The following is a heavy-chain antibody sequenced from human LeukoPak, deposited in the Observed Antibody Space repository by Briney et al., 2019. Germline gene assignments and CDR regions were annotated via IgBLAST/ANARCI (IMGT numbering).Heavy chain of an antibody. D-gene: IGHD3-9*01. CDR2: INHSGST. CDR3: AKGVKVPLLRYFSYYMDV. CDR1: GGSFSGYY. J-gene: IGHJ6*03. Sequence: PSETLSLTCAVYGGSFSGYYWSWIRQPPGKGLEWIGEINHSGSTNYNPSLKSRVTISVDTSKNQFSLKLSSVTAADTAVYYCAKGVKVPLLRYFSYYMDVWGKGTTVTISS. V-gene: IGHV4-34*01.